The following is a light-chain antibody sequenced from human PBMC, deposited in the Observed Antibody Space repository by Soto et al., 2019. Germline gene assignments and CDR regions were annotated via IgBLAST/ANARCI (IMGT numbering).Light chain of an antibody. CDR2: DAS. Sequence: EIVLTQSPATLSLSPGERATLSCRASQSVSSYLAWYQQKPGQAPRLLIYDASNRATGIPARFSGSGSGTAFTLTISSLEPVDFAVYYCQHRRNWPTFGPGTKVDIK. CDR1: QSVSSY. V-gene: IGKV3-11*01. CDR3: QHRRNWPT. J-gene: IGKJ3*01.